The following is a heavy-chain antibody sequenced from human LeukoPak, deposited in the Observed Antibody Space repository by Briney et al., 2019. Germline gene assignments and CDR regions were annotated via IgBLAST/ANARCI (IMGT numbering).Heavy chain of an antibody. Sequence: SETLSLTCTVSGGSMRSYYWSWIRQPPGKGLEWIGYIYYSGSTIYNPSLKSRVTISLDTSKNQFSLKMNSVTAADTAVYYCARMGNPATVTADYWGQGTLVTVSS. V-gene: IGHV4-59*08. D-gene: IGHD4-17*01. CDR1: GGSMRSYY. J-gene: IGHJ4*02. CDR3: ARMGNPATVTADY. CDR2: IYYSGST.